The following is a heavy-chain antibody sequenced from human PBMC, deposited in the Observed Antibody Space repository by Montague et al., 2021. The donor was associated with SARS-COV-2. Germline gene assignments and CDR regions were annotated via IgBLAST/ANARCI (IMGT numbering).Heavy chain of an antibody. CDR3: ARDGDGWEVPFDF. V-gene: IGHV6-1*01. J-gene: IGHJ4*01. CDR2: TYYTSRWHN. Sequence: CAISGESVSRNGVAWTWIRQSPSRGLEYLGRTYYTSRWHNDQAPSVKGRLTVNPDTSKNQSSLHLNSVTPEDTAVYYCARDGDGWEVPFDFWSQGTLVTVSS. D-gene: IGHD1-26*01. CDR1: GESVSRNGVA.